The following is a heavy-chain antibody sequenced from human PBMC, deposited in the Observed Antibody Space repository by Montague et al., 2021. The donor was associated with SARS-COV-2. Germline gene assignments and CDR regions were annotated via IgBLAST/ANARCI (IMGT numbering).Heavy chain of an antibody. V-gene: IGHV6-1*01. J-gene: IGHJ4*02. D-gene: IGHD3-22*01. CDR2: TYYRSKWYN. CDR1: GDSVAGNSAA. CDR3: ARELRRIIMIVDIRGFDY. Sequence: CAISGDSVAGNSAAWDWNRQSPSRGLELLGRTYYRSKWYNDYAXXXKXXXTINPDTSKNQFSLQLNSVTAEDTAVYYCARELRRIIMIVDIRGFDYWGQGTLVAVSS.